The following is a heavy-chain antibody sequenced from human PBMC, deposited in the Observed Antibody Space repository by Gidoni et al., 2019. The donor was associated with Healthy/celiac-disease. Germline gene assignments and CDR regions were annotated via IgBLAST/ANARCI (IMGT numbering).Heavy chain of an antibody. J-gene: IGHJ5*02. Sequence: QVQLQESGPGLVKPSETLSLTCTVSGGSISSYYWSWIRQPPGKGLEWIGYIYYSGSTNYNPSLKSRVTISVDTSKNQFSLKLSSVTAADTAVYYCARERSGGFDPWGQGTLVTVSS. CDR1: GGSISSYY. CDR3: ARERSGGFDP. V-gene: IGHV4-59*01. CDR2: IYYSGST. D-gene: IGHD3-10*01.